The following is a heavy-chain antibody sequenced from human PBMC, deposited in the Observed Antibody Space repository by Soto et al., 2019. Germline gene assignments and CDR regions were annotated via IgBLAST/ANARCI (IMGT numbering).Heavy chain of an antibody. CDR3: ARQSRVGATILSY. J-gene: IGHJ4*02. D-gene: IGHD1-26*01. V-gene: IGHV1-8*01. CDR1: GYTFTSYD. CDR2: MNPNSGNT. Sequence: GGSVKVSCKASGYTFTSYDINWVRQATGQGLEWMGWMNPNSGNTGYAQKFQGRVTMTRNTSISTAYMELSSLRSEDTAVYYCARQSRVGATILSYWGQGTLVTVSS.